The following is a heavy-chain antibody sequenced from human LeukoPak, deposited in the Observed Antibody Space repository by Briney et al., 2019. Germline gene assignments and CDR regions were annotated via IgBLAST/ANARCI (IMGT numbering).Heavy chain of an antibody. CDR3: ARDQGLRDSSSWFDYYYYGMDV. Sequence: ASVKVSCKASGYTFTSYYMHWVRQAPGQGLEWMGIINPSGGSTSYAQKFQGRVTMTRDTSTSTVYMEPSSLRSEDTAVYYCARDQGLRDSSSWFDYYYYGMDVWGQGTTVTVSS. J-gene: IGHJ6*02. CDR1: GYTFTSYY. V-gene: IGHV1-46*01. D-gene: IGHD6-13*01. CDR2: INPSGGST.